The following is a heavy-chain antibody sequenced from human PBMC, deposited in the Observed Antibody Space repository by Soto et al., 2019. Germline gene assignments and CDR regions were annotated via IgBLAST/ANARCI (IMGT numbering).Heavy chain of an antibody. V-gene: IGHV1-2*02. CDR3: ATEVTSVAAAPFDY. J-gene: IGHJ4*02. CDR1: GYTFTGYY. CDR2: INPNSGGT. D-gene: IGHD6-13*01. Sequence: GASVKVSCKASGYTFTGYYMHWVRQAPGQGLEWMGWINPNSGGTNYAQKFQGRVTMTRDTSISTAYMELSRLRSDDTAVYYFATEVTSVAAAPFDYWGQGTLVTVSS.